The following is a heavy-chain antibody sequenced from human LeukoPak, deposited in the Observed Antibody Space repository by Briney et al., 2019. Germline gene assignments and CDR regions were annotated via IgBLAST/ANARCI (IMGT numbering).Heavy chain of an antibody. CDR2: NSSSSSYI. V-gene: IGHV3-21*01. CDR3: ARVQTGTTSRTNWFDP. J-gene: IGHJ5*02. D-gene: IGHD1-1*01. Sequence: PGGSLRLSCAASGFTFSSYSMNWVRQAPGKGLVWVSSNSSSSSYIYYADSVKGRFTISRDNAKNSLYLQMNSLRAEDTAVYYCARVQTGTTSRTNWFDPWGQGTLVTVSS. CDR1: GFTFSSYS.